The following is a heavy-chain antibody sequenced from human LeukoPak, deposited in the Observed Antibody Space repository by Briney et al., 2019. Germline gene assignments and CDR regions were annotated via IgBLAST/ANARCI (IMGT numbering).Heavy chain of an antibody. J-gene: IGHJ5*02. CDR1: GYSFTTYW. CDR2: FYPGDSDT. Sequence: GESLKISCKGSGYSFTTYWIGWVPQIPGKGLEWMGIFYPGDSDTTYSPSFQGQVTIPADKSISTAYRQWSSLQASDTAMYYCARQRQGNWFDPRGQGTLVTLSP. V-gene: IGHV5-51*01. CDR3: ARQRQGNWFDP.